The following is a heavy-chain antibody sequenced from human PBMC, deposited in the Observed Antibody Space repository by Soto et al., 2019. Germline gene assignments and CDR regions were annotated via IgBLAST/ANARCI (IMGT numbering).Heavy chain of an antibody. CDR2: MSPNSGNT. CDR1: GYTFTSFD. J-gene: IGHJ6*02. D-gene: IGHD1-1*01. Sequence: QVQVVQSGAEVKMPGASVKVSCKASGYTFTSFDINWVRQVTGQGLEWMGWMSPNSGNTGCAQKFQARLTMTRKTSISAAYMELSSMRSEDTAVYYCAIRHDGRQSTMDVWGQGTTVTVSS. CDR3: AIRHDGRQSTMDV. V-gene: IGHV1-8*01.